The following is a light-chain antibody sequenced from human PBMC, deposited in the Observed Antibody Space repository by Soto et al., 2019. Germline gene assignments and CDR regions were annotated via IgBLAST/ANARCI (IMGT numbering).Light chain of an antibody. CDR3: QHHNSYPVS. CDR1: QYIKRW. V-gene: IGKV1-5*01. Sequence: DIQMTQSPSTLSAVVGDRVTITFRASQYIKRWLAWYQQKPGRAPKLLIYDASELESGVPSRFSGSGSGTEFTLTISGLQPDDLATYYCQHHNSYPVSFGGGTKVDIK. J-gene: IGKJ4*01. CDR2: DAS.